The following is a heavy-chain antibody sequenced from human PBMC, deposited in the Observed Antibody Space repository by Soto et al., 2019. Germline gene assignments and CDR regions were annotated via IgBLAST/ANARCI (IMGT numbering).Heavy chain of an antibody. Sequence: QLQLQESGPGLVKPSETLSLTCTVSGGSISSSGYYWAWIRQPPEKGPEWVASIYYNGNTYYNPFLKSRLTISGDTYQNQFSLKLRSVTVADVAVYYCVRQEQGPAFDPWGQGTLVTVSS. D-gene: IGHD6-13*01. CDR3: VRQEQGPAFDP. J-gene: IGHJ5*02. CDR2: IYYNGNT. CDR1: GGSISSSGYY. V-gene: IGHV4-39*01.